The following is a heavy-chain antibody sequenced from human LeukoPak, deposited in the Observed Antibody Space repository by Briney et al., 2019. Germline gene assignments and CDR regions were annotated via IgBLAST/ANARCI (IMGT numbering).Heavy chain of an antibody. D-gene: IGHD6-13*01. CDR2: ISYDGNNK. CDR3: AKNWQQLVLRLGYFDL. Sequence: PGGSLRLSCAASGFTFSNYGMYWVRQAPGKGLEWVAVISYDGNNKYYVDSVEGRFTISRDNSKNTLYLQMNSLRADDTAVCYCAKNWQQLVLRLGYFDLWGRGTLVTVSS. J-gene: IGHJ2*01. CDR1: GFTFSNYG. V-gene: IGHV3-30*18.